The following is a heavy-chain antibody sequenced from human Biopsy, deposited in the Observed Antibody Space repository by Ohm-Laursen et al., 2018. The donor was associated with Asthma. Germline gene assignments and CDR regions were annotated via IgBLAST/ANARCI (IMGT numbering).Heavy chain of an antibody. CDR2: IRYDGSNK. CDR1: GFTFSSYG. CDR3: ARVDSRAWYLQDYGLDV. J-gene: IGHJ6*02. V-gene: IGHV3-33*08. D-gene: IGHD6-19*01. Sequence: SLRLSCTAYGFTFSSYGMHWVRQAPGKGLEWVAVIRYDGSNKYYADSVKGRFSVSRDNSKNTLSLQMHGLIVEDTAVYYCARVDSRAWYLQDYGLDVWGQGTTVTVSS.